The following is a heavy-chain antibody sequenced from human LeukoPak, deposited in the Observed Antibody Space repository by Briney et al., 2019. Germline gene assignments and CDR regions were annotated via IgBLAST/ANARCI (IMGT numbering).Heavy chain of an antibody. CDR1: GFTFSIDR. D-gene: IGHD6-19*01. CDR2: ISSSSSTI. V-gene: IGHV3-48*01. CDR3: AGGQWLAVFDY. Sequence: PGGSLRLSCAASGFTFSIDRMNWVRQAPGKGLEWVSYISSSSSTIYYADSVKGRFTISRDNGKNSLYLQMNSLRAEDTAVYYCAGGQWLAVFDYWGQGTLVTVSS. J-gene: IGHJ4*02.